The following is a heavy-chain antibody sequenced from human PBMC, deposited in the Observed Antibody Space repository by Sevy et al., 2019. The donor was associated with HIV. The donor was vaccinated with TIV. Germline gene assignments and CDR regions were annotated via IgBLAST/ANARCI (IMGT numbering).Heavy chain of an antibody. CDR2: ISSSSSYI. CDR3: ARPTPAMFYYYYYYYMDV. V-gene: IGHV3-21*01. J-gene: IGHJ6*03. Sequence: GGSLRLSCAASGFTFSSYSMNWVRQAPGKGLEWVSSISSSSSYIYYADSVKGRFTISRDNAKNSLYLQMNSLRAEDTDVYYCARPTPAMFYYYYYYYMDVWGKGTTVTVSS. D-gene: IGHD2-2*01. CDR1: GFTFSSYS.